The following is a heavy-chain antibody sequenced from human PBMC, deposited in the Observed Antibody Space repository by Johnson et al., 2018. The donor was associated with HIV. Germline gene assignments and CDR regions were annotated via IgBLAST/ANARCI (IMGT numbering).Heavy chain of an antibody. D-gene: IGHD2-8*01. CDR1: GFTFRSYW. V-gene: IGHV3-7*01. CDR3: SRELIFRGAFDI. CDR2: IKQDGSEK. J-gene: IGHJ3*02. Sequence: EVQLVESGGGLVQPGGSLRLSCAVSGFTFRSYWMTWVRQAPGKGLEWVTNIKQDGSEKYYVDSVKGRFTISRDNAKNSLYLQMNSRRAEDTAVYYWSRELIFRGAFDIWCQGTMVTVSS.